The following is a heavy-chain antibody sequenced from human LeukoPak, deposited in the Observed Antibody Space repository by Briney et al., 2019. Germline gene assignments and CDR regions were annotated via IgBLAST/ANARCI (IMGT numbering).Heavy chain of an antibody. CDR1: GITFNNYG. CDR2: ISSSSSYI. CDR3: ASLYYGGNNFDY. V-gene: IGHV3-21*01. Sequence: GGSLRLSCAASGITFNNYGLNWVRQAPGKGLEWVSFISSSSSYIYYADSVKGRFTISRDNAKNSLHLQMNSLRAEDTAVYYCASLYYGGNNFDYWGQGTLVTVSS. D-gene: IGHD4-23*01. J-gene: IGHJ4*02.